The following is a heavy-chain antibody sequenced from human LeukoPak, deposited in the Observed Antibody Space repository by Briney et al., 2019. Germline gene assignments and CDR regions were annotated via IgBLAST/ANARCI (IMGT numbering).Heavy chain of an antibody. V-gene: IGHV4-34*01. Sequence: KSSETLSLTCAVYGGSFSGYYWSWIRQPPGKGLEWIGEINHSGSTNYNPSLKSRVTMSVDTSKNQFSLKLSSVTAADTAVYYCASISSSGWPGEAIWGQGTLVTVSS. J-gene: IGHJ4*02. CDR2: INHSGST. CDR3: ASISSSGWPGEAI. D-gene: IGHD6-19*01. CDR1: GGSFSGYY.